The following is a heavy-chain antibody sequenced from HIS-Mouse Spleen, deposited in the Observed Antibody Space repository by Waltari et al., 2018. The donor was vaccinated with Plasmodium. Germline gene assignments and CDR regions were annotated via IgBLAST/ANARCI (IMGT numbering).Heavy chain of an antibody. D-gene: IGHD6-6*01. J-gene: IGHJ3*02. CDR3: ARGMKSSSSAFDI. CDR2: IYSGGSK. Sequence: EVQLVESGGGLIQPGGSLRLSCAASGFTVSSNYMSWVRQAPGMGMEGVPVIYSGGSKYYADSVKGRFTISRDNSKNTLYLQMNSLRAEDTAVYYCARGMKSSSSAFDIWGQGTMVTVSS. CDR1: GFTVSSNY. V-gene: IGHV3-53*01.